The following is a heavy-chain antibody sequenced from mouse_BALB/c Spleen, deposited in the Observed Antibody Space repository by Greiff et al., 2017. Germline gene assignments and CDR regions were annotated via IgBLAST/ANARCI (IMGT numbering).Heavy chain of an antibody. CDR3: ARGEMRLAMDY. Sequence: EVQGVESGGGLVKPGGSLKLSCAASGFTFSSYAMSWVRQTPEKRLEWVASISSGGSTYYPDSVKGRFTISRDNARNILYLQMSSLRSEDTAMYYCARGEMRLAMDYWGQGTSVTVSS. CDR1: GFTFSSYA. CDR2: ISSGGST. D-gene: IGHD2-2*01. V-gene: IGHV5-6-5*01. J-gene: IGHJ4*01.